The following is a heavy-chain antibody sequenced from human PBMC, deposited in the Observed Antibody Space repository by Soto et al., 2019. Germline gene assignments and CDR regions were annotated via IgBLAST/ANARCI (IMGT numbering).Heavy chain of an antibody. V-gene: IGHV4-59*01. J-gene: IGHJ3*02. CDR2: IYYSGST. CDR3: ARSHGGNFDAFDI. D-gene: IGHD2-21*02. CDR1: GGSISSYY. Sequence: SETLSLTCTVSGGSISSYYWSWIRQPPGKGLEWIGYIYYSGSTNYNPSLKSRVTISVDTSKNQFSLKLSSVTAADTAVYYCARSHGGNFDAFDIWGQGTMVTVSS.